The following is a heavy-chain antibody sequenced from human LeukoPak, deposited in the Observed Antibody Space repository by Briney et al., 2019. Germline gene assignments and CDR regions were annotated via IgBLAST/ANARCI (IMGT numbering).Heavy chain of an antibody. CDR2: IDGRSVDT. V-gene: IGHV3-23*01. D-gene: IGHD1-1*01. Sequence: GGSLRLPCAASGFTFSTYTMTWVRQAPGKGLECVSTIDGRSVDTYYADSVKGRFTISRDNSRNTVYLQMNSLRAEDTAVYYCAKDRAGTPWANWGQGTLVTVSS. J-gene: IGHJ4*02. CDR1: GFTFSTYT. CDR3: AKDRAGTPWAN.